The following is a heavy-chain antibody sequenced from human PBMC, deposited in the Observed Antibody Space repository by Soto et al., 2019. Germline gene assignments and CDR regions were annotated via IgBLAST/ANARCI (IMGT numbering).Heavy chain of an antibody. CDR3: ASSVSSYLRFDY. J-gene: IGHJ4*02. D-gene: IGHD1-26*01. Sequence: ASVKVSCKASGYTFTSYGISWVRQAPGQGLEWMGWISAYNGNTNYAQKLQGRVTMTTDTSTSTAYMELRSLRSDDTAVYYCASSVSSYLRFDYWGQGTLVTVSS. CDR1: GYTFTSYG. CDR2: ISAYNGNT. V-gene: IGHV1-18*01.